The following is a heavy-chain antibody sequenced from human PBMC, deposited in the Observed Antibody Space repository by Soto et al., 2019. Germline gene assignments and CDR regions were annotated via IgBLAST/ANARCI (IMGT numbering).Heavy chain of an antibody. J-gene: IGHJ1*01. CDR1: GYTFSNYG. CDR2: ISGYNGNT. D-gene: IGHD6-13*01. V-gene: IGHV1-18*01. CDR3: ARGGSTWSAEYYQH. Sequence: QVQRVQSGAEVKKPGASVKVSCKASGYTFSNYGISWVRQAPGQGPEWMGWISGYNGNTNYAQTLQGRVTMTTDTSTSTAYMELRSLRSDDTAVYYCARGGSTWSAEYYQHWGQGTLVIVSS.